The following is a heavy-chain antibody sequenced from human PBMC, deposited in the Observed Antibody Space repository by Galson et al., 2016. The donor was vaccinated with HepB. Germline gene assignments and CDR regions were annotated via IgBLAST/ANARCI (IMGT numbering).Heavy chain of an antibody. J-gene: IGHJ3*01. CDR2: IESNSDGGAA. V-gene: IGHV3-15*04. CDR1: GFTFTDAW. Sequence: SLRLSCAASGFTFTDAWMTWVRQAPGKGLEWVGRIESNSDGGAAKHAAPVRGRFSISREDSKNTLYLQMDSLKTEDTAVYYCATMKVRSCSVTSCYGAFDFWGHGTVVTVSS. CDR3: ATMKVRSCSVTSCYGAFDF. D-gene: IGHD2-2*01.